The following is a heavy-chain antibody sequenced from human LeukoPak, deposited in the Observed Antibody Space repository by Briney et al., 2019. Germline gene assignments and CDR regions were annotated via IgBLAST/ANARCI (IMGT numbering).Heavy chain of an antibody. CDR3: AREGTSYGSGSYYPPSLTHYFDY. Sequence: ASVKVSCKAPGGTFSSYAISWVRQAPGQGLEWMGGIIPIFGTANYAQKFQGRVTITADESTSTAYMELSSLRSEDTAVYYCAREGTSYGSGSYYPPSLTHYFDYWGQGTLVTVSS. J-gene: IGHJ4*02. CDR2: IIPIFGTA. CDR1: GGTFSSYA. V-gene: IGHV1-69*13. D-gene: IGHD3-10*01.